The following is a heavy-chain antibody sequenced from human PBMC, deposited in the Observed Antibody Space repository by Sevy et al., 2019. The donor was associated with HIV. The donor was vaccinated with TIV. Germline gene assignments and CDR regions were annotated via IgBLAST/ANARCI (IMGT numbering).Heavy chain of an antibody. CDR2: ISYDGNTK. CDR1: GFSFSTYA. CDR3: ARDSYYGSPSGYMGVFQH. D-gene: IGHD3-22*01. V-gene: IGHV3-30*04. J-gene: IGHJ1*01. Sequence: GGSLRLSCAASGFSFSTYAMHWVRQAPGKGLEWVAVISYDGNTKEYADSVKGRFTIFRDNSKNTLDLQMSGLRVEDTAVYYCARDSYYGSPSGYMGVFQHWGQGTLVTVSS.